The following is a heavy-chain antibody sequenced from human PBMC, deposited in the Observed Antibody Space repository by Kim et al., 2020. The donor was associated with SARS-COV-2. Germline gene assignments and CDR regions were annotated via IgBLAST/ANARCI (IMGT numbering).Heavy chain of an antibody. CDR3: AKDLGDYYDSSGYNY. CDR2: ISGSGGST. Sequence: GGSLRLSCAASGFTFSSYAMSWVRQAPGKGLEWVSAISGSGGSTYYADSVKGRFTISRDNSKNTLYLQMNSLRAEDTAVYYCAKDLGDYYDSSGYNYWGQGTLVTVSS. D-gene: IGHD3-22*01. V-gene: IGHV3-23*01. J-gene: IGHJ4*02. CDR1: GFTFSSYA.